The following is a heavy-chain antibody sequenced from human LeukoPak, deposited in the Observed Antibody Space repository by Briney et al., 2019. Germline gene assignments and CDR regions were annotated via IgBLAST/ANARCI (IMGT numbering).Heavy chain of an antibody. Sequence: PGGSPGLFCAAPGLAFRNHWMSWVRQAPGKGLEWVANIQPEGNAQNYVDSVRGRFTISRDNAKNSLYLQMNNLRAENTAVYYCARDFVDIENWGQGTLVTVSS. J-gene: IGHJ4*02. D-gene: IGHD5-12*01. CDR2: IQPEGNAQ. CDR3: ARDFVDIEN. V-gene: IGHV3-7*03. CDR1: GLAFRNHW.